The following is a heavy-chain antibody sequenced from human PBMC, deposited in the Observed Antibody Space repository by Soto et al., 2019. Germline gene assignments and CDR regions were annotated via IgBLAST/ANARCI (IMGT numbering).Heavy chain of an antibody. CDR2: IYYSGST. CDR1: GGSISSYY. CDR3: ARDPPSWSGYPYGMDV. J-gene: IGHJ6*02. D-gene: IGHD3-3*01. V-gene: IGHV4-59*01. Sequence: SETLSLTCTVSGGSISSYYRSWIRQPPGKGLEWIGYIYYSGSTNYNPSLKSRVTISVDTSKNQFSLKLSSVTAADTAVYYCARDPPSWSGYPYGMDVWGQGTTVTVSS.